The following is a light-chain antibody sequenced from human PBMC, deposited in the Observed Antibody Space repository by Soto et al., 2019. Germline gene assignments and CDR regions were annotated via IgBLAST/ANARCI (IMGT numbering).Light chain of an antibody. CDR3: YRYSIWPLT. CDR2: DTS. J-gene: IGKJ4*01. Sequence: EVVLTQSPATLSVSPGEGVTLSCRASQGIGDTLAWYQHKPGQTPRLLIYDTSARATGVPARFSGSSSGPDFLLINNGLQCEDFAIYYCYRYSIWPLTFGAGSKV. CDR1: QGIGDT. V-gene: IGKV3-15*01.